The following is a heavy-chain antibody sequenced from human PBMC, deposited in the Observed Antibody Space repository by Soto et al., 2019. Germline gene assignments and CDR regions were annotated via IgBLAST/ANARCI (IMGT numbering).Heavy chain of an antibody. CDR3: VSDPYFPAAARISSLPY. D-gene: IGHD2-2*01. Sequence: GGSLRLSCAASGFSFSSYAMHWVRQAPGKGLEWVAVIWYDGVNKYYADSVKGRFTISRDNPNNTLYVQMNSLKAEDTAVYYCVSDPYFPAAARISSLPYWGPGTLVTVS. CDR1: GFSFSSYA. V-gene: IGHV3-33*01. CDR2: IWYDGVNK. J-gene: IGHJ4*02.